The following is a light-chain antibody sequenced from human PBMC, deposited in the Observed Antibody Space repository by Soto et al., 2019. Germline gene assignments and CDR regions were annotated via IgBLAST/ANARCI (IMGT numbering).Light chain of an antibody. CDR2: NNN. Sequence: QSVLTQPPSASGTPGQRVTISCSGSSSNIGGNTVNWYQQLPGTAPKLLIYNNNQRPSGVPDRFSGYKSGTSASLAISGLQSEDEADYYCAAWDYSLNAVVFGGGTKLTVL. CDR1: SSNIGGNT. CDR3: AAWDYSLNAVV. J-gene: IGLJ2*01. V-gene: IGLV1-44*01.